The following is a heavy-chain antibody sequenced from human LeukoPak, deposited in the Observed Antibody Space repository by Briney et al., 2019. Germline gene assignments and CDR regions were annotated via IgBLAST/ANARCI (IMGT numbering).Heavy chain of an antibody. CDR2: IFSTGNT. V-gene: IGHV4-59*01. CDR1: GGSISNYY. Sequence: SETLSLTCTVSGGSISNYYWSWSRQPPGKGLEWIGYIFSTGNTTYNPSLKSRVTISVDTSQNQFSLRLTSVTAADTAVYSCARDYGGSGAFDIWAQGTMVTVSS. D-gene: IGHD4-23*01. J-gene: IGHJ3*02. CDR3: ARDYGGSGAFDI.